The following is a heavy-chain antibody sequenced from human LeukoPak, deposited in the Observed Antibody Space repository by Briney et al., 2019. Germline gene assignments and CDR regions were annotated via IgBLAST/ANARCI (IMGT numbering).Heavy chain of an antibody. D-gene: IGHD3-3*01. CDR2: ISSSNSYI. J-gene: IGHJ4*02. CDR1: GFTFSSYS. Sequence: GGSLRLSCAATGFTFSSYSMNWVRQAPGKGLEWVSSISSSNSYIYYADSVKGRFTISRDNAKNSLYLQMNSLRAEDTAVYYCARDYDFWSGLFDYWGQGTLVTVSS. CDR3: ARDYDFWSGLFDY. V-gene: IGHV3-21*01.